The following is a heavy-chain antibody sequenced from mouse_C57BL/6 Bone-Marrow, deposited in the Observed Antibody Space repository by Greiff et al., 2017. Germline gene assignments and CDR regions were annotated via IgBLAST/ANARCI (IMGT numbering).Heavy chain of an antibody. CDR3: AHYYSNYGGVYFDY. V-gene: IGHV1-55*01. J-gene: IGHJ2*01. D-gene: IGHD2-5*01. CDR1: GYTFTSYW. CDR2: IYPGSGST. Sequence: QVQLQQPGAELVKPGASVKMSCKASGYTFTSYWITWVKQRPGQGLEWIGDIYPGSGSTNYNEKFKSKATLTVDTSSSTAYMQLSSLTSEDSAVYYCAHYYSNYGGVYFDYWGQGTTLTVSS.